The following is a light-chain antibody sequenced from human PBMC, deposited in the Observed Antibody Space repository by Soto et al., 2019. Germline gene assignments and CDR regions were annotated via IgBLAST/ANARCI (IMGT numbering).Light chain of an antibody. CDR2: DVS. J-gene: IGLJ1*01. CDR3: CSYAGSYTFGV. Sequence: SVLPQPASVSGSPGQSITISCTGTSSDVGNYNLVSWYQQHPGKAPKLMIYDVSKRPSGVPDRFSGSKSGNTASLTISGLQAEDEADYYCCSYAGSYTFGVFGTGTKVTVL. CDR1: SSDVGNYNL. V-gene: IGLV2-11*01.